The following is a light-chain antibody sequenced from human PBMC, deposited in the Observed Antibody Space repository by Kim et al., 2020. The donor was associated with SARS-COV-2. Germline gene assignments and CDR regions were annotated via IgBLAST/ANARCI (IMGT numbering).Light chain of an antibody. Sequence: ASVGDRVTITCRASPSISSYLNWDQQKPGKAPKLLIYAAASLQGGVPSRFSGSGSGTDFTLPISSLQPEDFATYYCQQSYSTPPTFGQGTKVDIK. CDR3: QQSYSTPPT. CDR2: AAA. CDR1: PSISSY. V-gene: IGKV1-39*01. J-gene: IGKJ1*01.